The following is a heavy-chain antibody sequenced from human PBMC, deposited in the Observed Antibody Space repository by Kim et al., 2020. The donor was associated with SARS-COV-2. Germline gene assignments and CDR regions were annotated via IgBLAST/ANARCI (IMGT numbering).Heavy chain of an antibody. Sequence: GGSLRLSCAASGFTFNSYAMSWVRQAPGKGLEWVSGIRQSGGNTEYADSVKGRFSISRDNSKNTLYLQMNRLRAEDTAVYYCAKVTSGISGWFEYFQRWGQGTLVTVSS. CDR1: GFTFNSYA. CDR3: AKVTSGISGWFEYFQR. CDR2: IRQSGGNT. J-gene: IGHJ1*01. D-gene: IGHD6-19*01. V-gene: IGHV3-23*01.